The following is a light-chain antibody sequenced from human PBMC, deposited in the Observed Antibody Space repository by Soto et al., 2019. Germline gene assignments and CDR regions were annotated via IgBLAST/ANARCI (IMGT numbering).Light chain of an antibody. CDR3: RQRSSWPLT. J-gene: IGKJ4*01. Sequence: EIVLTQSPDTLSLSPGERATLSCRASQSVRAYLAWYQQKPGQAPRLLIYDASNRATGIPARFSGSGSGTDFTLTISSLEPEDFAVYYCRQRSSWPLTFGGGTKVDIK. V-gene: IGKV3-11*01. CDR1: QSVRAY. CDR2: DAS.